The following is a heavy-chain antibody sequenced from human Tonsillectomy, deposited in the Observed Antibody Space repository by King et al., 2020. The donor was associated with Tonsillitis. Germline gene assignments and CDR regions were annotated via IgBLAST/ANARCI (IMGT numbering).Heavy chain of an antibody. J-gene: IGHJ4*02. V-gene: IGHV3-21*01. Sequence: VQLVESGGGLVKPGGSLRLSCAASGFTFSTYNMNWVRQAPGKGLEWVSSISSSSDYIYYADSVKGRFTISRDNAKNSLYLQMNSLRAEDTAVYYCARIPQLAHIGPIDYWGQGPLAPVPS. CDR2: ISSSSDYI. D-gene: IGHD5-24*01. CDR1: GFTFSTYN. CDR3: ARIPQLAHIGPIDY.